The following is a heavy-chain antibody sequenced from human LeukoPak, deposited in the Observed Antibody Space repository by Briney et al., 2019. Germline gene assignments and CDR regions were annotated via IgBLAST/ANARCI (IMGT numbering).Heavy chain of an antibody. CDR2: ISGNGLQT. D-gene: IGHD3-22*01. Sequence: GGSLRLSRSASGFTFSRFAMTWVRHLPGKGLEWVSTISGNGLQTFYADSVKGRFSVSRDNSVNIVYLQMDSLRADDSALYSCAKDANYLDSSGYFIPFDYWGPGTLVTVAS. V-gene: IGHV3-23*01. CDR1: GFTFSRFA. CDR3: AKDANYLDSSGYFIPFDY. J-gene: IGHJ4*02.